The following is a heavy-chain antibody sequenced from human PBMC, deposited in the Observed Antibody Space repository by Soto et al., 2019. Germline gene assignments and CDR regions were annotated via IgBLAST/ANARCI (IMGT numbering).Heavy chain of an antibody. D-gene: IGHD4-17*01. Sequence: EVQLLESGGALVQPGGSLRLSCAASGFTFSHYAMSWVRQAPGKGLEWVSGFSASGGKTYYADSVKGRFTISRDNSKSTLYLQMNSLRAEDTAVYYCAKETDYGDSYYYGLDVWGQGTTVTVSS. CDR3: AKETDYGDSYYYGLDV. CDR2: FSASGGKT. CDR1: GFTFSHYA. J-gene: IGHJ6*02. V-gene: IGHV3-23*01.